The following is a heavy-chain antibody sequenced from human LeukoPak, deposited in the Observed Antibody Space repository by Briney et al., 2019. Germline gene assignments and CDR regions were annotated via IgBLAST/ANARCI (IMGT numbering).Heavy chain of an antibody. V-gene: IGHV1-2*04. D-gene: IGHD2-8*01. CDR1: GYTFTTYA. CDR2: INPNSGGT. Sequence: ASVKVSCKASGYTFTTYAIHWVRQAPGQGLEWMGWINPNSGGTNYAQKFQGWVTMTRDTSISTAYMELSRLRSDDTAVYYCARERTVYCTNGVCYKWGYFDYWGQGTLVTVSS. CDR3: ARERTVYCTNGVCYKWGYFDY. J-gene: IGHJ4*02.